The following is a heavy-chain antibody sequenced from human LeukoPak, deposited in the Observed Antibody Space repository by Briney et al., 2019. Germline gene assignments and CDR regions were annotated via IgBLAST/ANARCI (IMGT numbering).Heavy chain of an antibody. J-gene: IGHJ4*02. V-gene: IGHV3-21*01. CDR1: GFTFNSYS. CDR3: AREEYYDILTGYLPRYYFDY. CDR2: ISSSSSYI. D-gene: IGHD3-9*01. Sequence: GGSLRLSCAASGFTFNSYSMNWVRQAPGKGLEWVSSISSSSSYIYYADSVKGRFTISRDNAKNSLYLQMNSLRAEDTAVYYCAREEYYDILTGYLPRYYFDYWGQGTLVTVSS.